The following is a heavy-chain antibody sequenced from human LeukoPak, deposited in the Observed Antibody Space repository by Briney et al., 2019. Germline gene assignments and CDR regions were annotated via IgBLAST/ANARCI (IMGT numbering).Heavy chain of an antibody. J-gene: IGHJ4*02. CDR3: ARAGTYYYDSSGPLPLDY. CDR2: IYYSGST. Sequence: SETLSLTCTVSGGSISSGDYYWSWIRQPPGKGLEWIGYIYYSGSTYYNPSLKSRVTISVDTSKNQSSLKLSSVTAADTAVYYCARAGTYYYDSSGPLPLDYWGQGTLVTVSS. CDR1: GGSISSGDYY. V-gene: IGHV4-30-4*01. D-gene: IGHD3-22*01.